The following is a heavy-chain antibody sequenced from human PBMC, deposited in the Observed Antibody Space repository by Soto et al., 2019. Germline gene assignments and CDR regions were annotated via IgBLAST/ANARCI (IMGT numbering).Heavy chain of an antibody. D-gene: IGHD2-21*02. J-gene: IGHJ5*02. CDR2: IIPIFGTA. CDR3: ARGRGGNSAYWFDP. Sequence: SVRVSCKASGGTFSSYAISWVRQAPGQGLEWMGGIIPIFGTANYAQKFQGRVTITADESTSTAYMELSSLRSEDTAVYYCARGRGGNSAYWFDPWGQGTLVTVSS. V-gene: IGHV1-69*13. CDR1: GGTFSSYA.